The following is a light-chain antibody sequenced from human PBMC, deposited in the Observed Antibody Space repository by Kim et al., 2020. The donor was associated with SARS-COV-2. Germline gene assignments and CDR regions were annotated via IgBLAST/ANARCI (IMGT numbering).Light chain of an antibody. CDR1: QSNSMW. Sequence: DIQMTQSPSTLSASVGDRVIITCRASQSNSMWLAWYQQKPGKAPKLLISKASSLQSGVPSRFSGSGSGTEFTITISSLQPDDFGTYYCQQYDNYFGQGTKLEIK. CDR2: KAS. J-gene: IGKJ2*01. CDR3: QQYDNY. V-gene: IGKV1-5*03.